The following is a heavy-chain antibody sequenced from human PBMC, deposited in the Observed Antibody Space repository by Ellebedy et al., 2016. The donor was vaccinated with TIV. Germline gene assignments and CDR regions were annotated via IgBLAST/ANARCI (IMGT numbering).Heavy chain of an antibody. D-gene: IGHD6-19*01. V-gene: IGHV3-23*01. CDR3: AKEIRGWYDAFDI. CDR1: GFTFSSYA. Sequence: GGSLRLSCAASGFTFSSYAMSWVRQAPGKGLEWVSAISASGGSTYYADSVKGRFTISRDNSRNTLYLQMNSLRAEDTAVYYCAKEIRGWYDAFDIWGQGTMVTVSS. J-gene: IGHJ3*02. CDR2: ISASGGST.